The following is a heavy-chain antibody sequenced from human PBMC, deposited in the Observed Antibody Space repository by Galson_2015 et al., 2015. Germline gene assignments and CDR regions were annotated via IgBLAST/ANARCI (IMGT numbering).Heavy chain of an antibody. J-gene: IGHJ4*02. V-gene: IGHV3-30*18. CDR3: AKQQYSSSWYEGNYFDY. Sequence: SLRLSCAASGFTFSSYGMHWVRQAPGKGLEWVSVISYDGSNKYYADSVKGRFTISRDNSKNTLYLQMNSLRAEDTAVYYCAKQQYSSSWYEGNYFDYWGQGTLVTVSS. CDR1: GFTFSSYG. D-gene: IGHD6-13*01. CDR2: ISYDGSNK.